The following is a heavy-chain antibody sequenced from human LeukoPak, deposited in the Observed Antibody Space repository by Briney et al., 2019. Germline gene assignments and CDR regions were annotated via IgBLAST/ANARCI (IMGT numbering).Heavy chain of an antibody. CDR1: GFTFSSYS. CDR3: ARDYSSGGYYGMDV. D-gene: IGHD6-19*01. Sequence: GGSLRLSCAASGFTFSSYSMNWVRQAPGKGLEWVSSISSSSYIYYADSVKGRFTISRDNAKNSLYLQMNSLRAEDTAVYYCARDYSSGGYYGMDVWGQGTTVTVSS. CDR2: ISSSSYI. J-gene: IGHJ6*02. V-gene: IGHV3-21*01.